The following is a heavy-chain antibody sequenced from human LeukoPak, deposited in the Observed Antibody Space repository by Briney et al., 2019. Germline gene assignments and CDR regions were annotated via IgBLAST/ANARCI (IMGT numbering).Heavy chain of an antibody. V-gene: IGHV5-51*01. CDR1: GYSFPNYW. D-gene: IGHD3-22*01. CDR3: AKCHYYDRSGFLDYFDS. CDR2: IYPGDSYT. J-gene: IGHJ4*02. Sequence: GESLKISCKGSGYSFPNYWIAWVRQMPGKGLEWMGLIYPGDSYTRYSPSFQGQVTISADKSISTAYLQWSSLKASDTAMYYCAKCHYYDRSGFLDYFDSWGQGTLVTVSS.